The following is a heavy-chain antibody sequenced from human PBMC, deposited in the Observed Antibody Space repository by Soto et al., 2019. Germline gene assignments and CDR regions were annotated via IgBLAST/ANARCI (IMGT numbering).Heavy chain of an antibody. CDR3: ARNQQQLVYFDY. CDR2: IYHSGST. CDR1: GGSIRSSNW. Sequence: SETLSLTCTVSGGSIRSSNWWSWVRQPPGKGLEWIGEIYHSGSTNYNPSLKSRVTISVDKSKNQFSLKLSSVTAADTAVYYCARNQQQLVYFDYWGQGTLVTVSS. D-gene: IGHD6-13*01. V-gene: IGHV4-4*02. J-gene: IGHJ4*02.